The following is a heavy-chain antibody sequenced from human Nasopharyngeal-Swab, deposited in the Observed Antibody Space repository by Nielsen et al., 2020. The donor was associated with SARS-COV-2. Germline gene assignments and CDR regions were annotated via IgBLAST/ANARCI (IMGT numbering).Heavy chain of an antibody. D-gene: IGHD3-22*01. V-gene: IGHV2-5*02. CDR3: AHSAAYYYDSSGYYPEGFDY. CDR2: IYWDGDK. Sequence: SGPTLVKPTQTLTLTCTFSGFSLSTSGVGVGWIRQPPGKALEWLALIYWDGDKRYSPSLKSRLTITKDTSKNQVVLTMTNMDPVDTATYYCAHSAAYYYDSSGYYPEGFDYWGQGTLVTVSS. CDR1: GFSLSTSGVG. J-gene: IGHJ4*02.